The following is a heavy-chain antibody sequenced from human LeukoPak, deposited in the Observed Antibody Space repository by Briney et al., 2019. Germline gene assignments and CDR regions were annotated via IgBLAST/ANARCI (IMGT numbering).Heavy chain of an antibody. CDR2: ITPIFGTA. Sequence: ASVKVSCKASGGTFSSYAISWVRQAPGQGLEWMGGITPIFGTANYAQKFQGRVTITTDESTSTAYMELSSLRSEDTAVYYCARSTFYCSSTSCPGMDVWGKGTTVTVSS. CDR3: ARSTFYCSSTSCPGMDV. V-gene: IGHV1-69*05. D-gene: IGHD2-2*01. CDR1: GGTFSSYA. J-gene: IGHJ6*04.